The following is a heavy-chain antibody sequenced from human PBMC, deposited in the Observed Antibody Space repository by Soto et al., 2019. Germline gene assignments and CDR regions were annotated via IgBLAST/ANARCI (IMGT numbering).Heavy chain of an antibody. V-gene: IGHV3-23*01. CDR3: ASLGVGDWANYYYYYGMDV. CDR1: GFTFSVYA. CDR2: VTANGGST. J-gene: IGHJ6*02. D-gene: IGHD2-21*02. Sequence: GGSLRLSCAATGFTFSVYAMAWVRQAPGKGLEWVSAVTANGGSTYSADSVKGRFTISRDNSKNTLFLQMNSLRAEDTAVYYCASLGVGDWANYYYYYGMDVWGQGTTVTVS.